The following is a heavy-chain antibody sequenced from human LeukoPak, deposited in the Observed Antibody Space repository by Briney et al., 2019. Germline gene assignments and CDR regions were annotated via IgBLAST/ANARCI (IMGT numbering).Heavy chain of an antibody. CDR1: GFTFSSYV. Sequence: GGSLRLSCAASGFTFSSYVMHWVRQAPGKGLEWVAIISYDGSNKYYADSVKGRFTISRDNSKNTLYLQMNSLRAEDTAVYYCARGGPQWELLPGMGAFDIWGQGTMVTVSS. J-gene: IGHJ3*02. CDR2: ISYDGSNK. V-gene: IGHV3-30*04. D-gene: IGHD1-26*01. CDR3: ARGGPQWELLPGMGAFDI.